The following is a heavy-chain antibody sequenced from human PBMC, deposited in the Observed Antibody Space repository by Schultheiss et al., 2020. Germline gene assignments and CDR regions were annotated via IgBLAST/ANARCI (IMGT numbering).Heavy chain of an antibody. CDR3: ARDGGGYSYGIDY. J-gene: IGHJ4*02. D-gene: IGHD5-18*01. CDR1: GGSFSGYY. CDR2: IYYSGST. Sequence: SETLSLTCAVYGGSFSGYYWSWIRQPPGKGLEWIGYIYYSGSTNYNPSLKSRVTISVDTSKNQFSLKLSSVTAADTAVYYCARDGGGYSYGIDYWGQGTLVTVSS. V-gene: IGHV4-59*01.